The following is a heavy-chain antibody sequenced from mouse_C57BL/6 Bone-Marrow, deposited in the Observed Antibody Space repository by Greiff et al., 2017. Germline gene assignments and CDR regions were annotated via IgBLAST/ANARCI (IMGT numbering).Heavy chain of an antibody. CDR2: IHPNSGST. Sequence: QVQLQQSGAELVKPGASVKLSCKASGYTFTSYWMHWVKQRPGQGLEWIGMIHPNSGSTNYNEKFKSKATLTVDKSSSTAYMQLSSLTSEDSAVYYCARSGYYYGGFAYWGQGTLVTVSA. V-gene: IGHV1-64*01. CDR3: ARSGYYYGGFAY. CDR1: GYTFTSYW. J-gene: IGHJ3*01. D-gene: IGHD1-1*01.